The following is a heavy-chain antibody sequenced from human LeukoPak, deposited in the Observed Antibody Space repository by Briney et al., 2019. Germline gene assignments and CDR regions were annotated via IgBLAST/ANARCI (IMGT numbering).Heavy chain of an antibody. V-gene: IGHV1-2*02. CDR1: GYTFTGYY. CDR3: ARDRGDYGDYSFDY. Sequence: ASVKVSCKASGYTFTGYYMHWVRQAPGQGLEWMGWINPNSGGTNYAQKFQGRVTMTRDTSISTAYMELSRLRSDDTAVYYCARDRGDYGDYSFDYWGQGTLVTVSS. D-gene: IGHD4-17*01. J-gene: IGHJ4*02. CDR2: INPNSGGT.